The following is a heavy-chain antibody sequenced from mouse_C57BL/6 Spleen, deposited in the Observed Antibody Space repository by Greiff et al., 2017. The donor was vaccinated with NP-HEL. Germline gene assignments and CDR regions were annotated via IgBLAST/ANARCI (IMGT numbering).Heavy chain of an antibody. V-gene: IGHV1-15*01. CDR2: IAPETGGT. CDR3: TGRLRRFSRFAY. J-gene: IGHJ3*01. CDR1: GYTFTDYE. Sequence: VQRVESGAELVRPGASVTLSCKASGYTFTDYEMHWVKQTPVHGLEWIGAIAPETGGTAYNQKFKGKAILTADKSSSTAYMELRSLTSEDSAVYYCTGRLRRFSRFAYWGQGTLVTVSA. D-gene: IGHD2-4*01.